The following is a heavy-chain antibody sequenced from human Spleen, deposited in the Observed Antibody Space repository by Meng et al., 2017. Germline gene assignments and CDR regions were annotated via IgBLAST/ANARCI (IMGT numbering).Heavy chain of an antibody. J-gene: IGHJ4*02. CDR3: ARNGAYCLDS. CDR2: IYQSGST. CDR1: GGSILNSNW. Sequence: GQLPGSGPGLVQPSGTLSLTCAVSGGSILNSNWWSWVRQFPGKGLEWIGEIYQSGSTSSYNPSLRSRVTMSLDTSRNQISLMLTSVTAADTAVYYCARNGAYCLDSWGQGTLVTVSS. D-gene: IGHD2-21*01. V-gene: IGHV4-4*02.